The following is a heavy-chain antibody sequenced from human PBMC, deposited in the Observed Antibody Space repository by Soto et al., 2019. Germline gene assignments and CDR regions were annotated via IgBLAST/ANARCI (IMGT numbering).Heavy chain of an antibody. CDR3: ARHYYDSSGYYAEYFQH. CDR1: GGSFSGYY. V-gene: IGHV4-34*01. Sequence: SETLSLTCAVYGGSFSGYYWNWLRQPPGEGLEWIGKIDQSGSTNYNPSLKSRVTISVDTSKNQFSLKLSSVTAADTAVYYCARHYYDSSGYYAEYFQHWGQGTLVTVSS. D-gene: IGHD3-22*01. J-gene: IGHJ1*01. CDR2: IDQSGST.